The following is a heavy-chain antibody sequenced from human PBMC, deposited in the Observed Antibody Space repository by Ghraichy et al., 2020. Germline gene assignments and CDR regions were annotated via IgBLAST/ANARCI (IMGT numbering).Heavy chain of an antibody. J-gene: IGHJ3*02. V-gene: IGHV3-7*01. D-gene: IGHD2/OR15-2a*01. CDR2: INQNGSET. CDR1: GFLFNSFW. Sequence: GGSLRLSCAASGFLFNSFWMTWVRQAPGKGLEWVANINQNGSETYYVDSVKGRFTISRDRAKNTLYLQMNSLRAEDTAVYYCARDHKSMGGLIWGQGTMVTVSS. CDR3: ARDHKSMGGLI.